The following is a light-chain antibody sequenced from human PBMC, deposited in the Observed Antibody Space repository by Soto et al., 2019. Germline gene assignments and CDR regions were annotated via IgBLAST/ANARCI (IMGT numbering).Light chain of an antibody. J-gene: IGLJ1*01. CDR3: NSFRVSHLYV. V-gene: IGLV2-14*01. Sequence: QSVVTPPAPVSGSSGHAITLPCTGTSSDIGGYNAVSWYQHHPGKAPKLIIYEVTHRPSGVSDRFSASKSGNTASLTISGLQAEDEADYYCNSFRVSHLYVFGTGTKVTVL. CDR2: EVT. CDR1: SSDIGGYNA.